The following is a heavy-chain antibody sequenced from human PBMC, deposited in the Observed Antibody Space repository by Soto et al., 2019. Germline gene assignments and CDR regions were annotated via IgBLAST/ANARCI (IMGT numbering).Heavy chain of an antibody. V-gene: IGHV3-33*01. CDR2: IWHAGSNK. Sequence: QVQLVESGGGVVQPGRSLRLSCAVSGFTFSSYGMHWVRQAPGKGLEWVAVIWHAGSNKYYAESVKGRFTISRDNSKNTLYLQMNSLRAEDTAVYYCAGDPQYNSGWYFDHWGQGTLVTVSS. J-gene: IGHJ4*02. D-gene: IGHD6-19*01. CDR1: GFTFSSYG. CDR3: AGDPQYNSGWYFDH.